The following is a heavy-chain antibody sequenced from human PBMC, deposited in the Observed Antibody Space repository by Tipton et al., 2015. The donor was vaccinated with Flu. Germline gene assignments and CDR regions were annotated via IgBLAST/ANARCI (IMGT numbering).Heavy chain of an antibody. Sequence: TLSLTCVVYGGSFSGYYWSWIRQSPGKGLEWIGEINHSGSTNYNPSLKSRVTISVDTSKKQFSLNLSSVTAADTAVYYCARHDYGDYHWFDPWGQGRRVAVSS. J-gene: IGHJ5*02. CDR2: INHSGST. V-gene: IGHV4-34*01. CDR1: GGSFSGYY. CDR3: ARHDYGDYHWFDP. D-gene: IGHD4-17*01.